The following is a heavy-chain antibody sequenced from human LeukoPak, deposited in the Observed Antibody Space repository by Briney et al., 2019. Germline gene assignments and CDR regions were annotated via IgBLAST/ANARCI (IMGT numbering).Heavy chain of an antibody. J-gene: IGHJ1*01. CDR3: ARHEIGGDRSSWYSF. V-gene: IGHV5-51*01. Sequence: GESLKISCKGSGYVFSNYWITWVRQMPGKGLEWMGIIYPGDSQNRYRPPFQGQGTISADRSIRTAYLQWSSLKASDSAIYYCARHEIGGDRSSWYSFWGQGTLVTVSS. CDR1: GYVFSNYW. CDR2: IYPGDSQN. D-gene: IGHD6-13*01.